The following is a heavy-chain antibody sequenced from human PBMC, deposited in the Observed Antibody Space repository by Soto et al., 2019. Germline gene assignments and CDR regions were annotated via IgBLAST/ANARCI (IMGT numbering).Heavy chain of an antibody. V-gene: IGHV4-39*01. Sequence: QLQLQESGPGLVKPSETLSLTCTVFGGSISSSSYYWGWIRQPPGKGLEWIGSIYYSGSTYYNPSLKSRVTISVDTSKTQFSLKLSSVTAADTAVYYCAPILGYCSGGSCSNFDPWGQGTLVTVSS. J-gene: IGHJ5*02. CDR1: GGSISSSSYY. D-gene: IGHD2-15*01. CDR2: IYYSGST. CDR3: APILGYCSGGSCSNFDP.